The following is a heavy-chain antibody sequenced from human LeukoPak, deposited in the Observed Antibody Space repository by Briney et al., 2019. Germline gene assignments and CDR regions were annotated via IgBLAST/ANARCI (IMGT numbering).Heavy chain of an antibody. Sequence: GASVKVSCKASGGTFSSYAISWVRQAPGQGLEWMGGIIPIFGTANYAQTFQGRVTITADESTSTAYRELSSLRSDDTAVYYCAREVVPAATFPWGQGTLVTVSS. CDR3: AREVVPAATFP. V-gene: IGHV1-69*13. J-gene: IGHJ5*02. D-gene: IGHD2-2*01. CDR2: IIPIFGTA. CDR1: GGTFSSYA.